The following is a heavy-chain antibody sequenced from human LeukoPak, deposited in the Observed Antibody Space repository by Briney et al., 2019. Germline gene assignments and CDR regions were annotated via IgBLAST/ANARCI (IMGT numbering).Heavy chain of an antibody. V-gene: IGHV4-39*07. J-gene: IGHJ5*01. Sequence: SETLSLTCTVSGGSISTSGYFWGWIRQPPGKGLEYFATIDSTGKVYYNPSLRSRVTMSADTSKNQFSLKLSSMTAADTAVYYCTRDRGQWLVDSWGQGTLVTVSS. CDR2: IDSTGKV. CDR1: GGSISTSGYF. D-gene: IGHD6-19*01. CDR3: TRDRGQWLVDS.